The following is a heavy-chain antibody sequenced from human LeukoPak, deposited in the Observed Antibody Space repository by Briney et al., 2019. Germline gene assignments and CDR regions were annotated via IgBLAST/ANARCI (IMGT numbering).Heavy chain of an antibody. CDR2: IYYSGST. D-gene: IGHD3-3*01. Sequence: SQTLSLTCSVSGGSISGSGLYWSWFRQFPTKGLEYIGYIYYSGSTDYSPSLKSRVTISVDTSKNQFSLKLASVSAADTAVYYCARESLGVETTPEWGPGTLVTVSS. CDR1: GGSISGSGLY. V-gene: IGHV4-31*03. J-gene: IGHJ4*02. CDR3: ARESLGVETTPE.